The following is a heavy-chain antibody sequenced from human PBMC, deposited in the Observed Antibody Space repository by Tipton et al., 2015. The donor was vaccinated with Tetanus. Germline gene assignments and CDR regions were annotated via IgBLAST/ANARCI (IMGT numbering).Heavy chain of an antibody. CDR1: GGSFSLYY. Sequence: GLVKPSETLSLTCTVSGGSFSLYYWNWVRQSPGKGLEWIGEISHSGSSSYSPSLKSQVTISVDTSKNQFSLRLRSVAAADTAVYYCARGGRDAYNNPLGAFDVWGRGTTVTVSS. CDR2: ISHSGSS. CDR3: ARGGRDAYNNPLGAFDV. D-gene: IGHD5-24*01. V-gene: IGHV4-34*01. J-gene: IGHJ3*01.